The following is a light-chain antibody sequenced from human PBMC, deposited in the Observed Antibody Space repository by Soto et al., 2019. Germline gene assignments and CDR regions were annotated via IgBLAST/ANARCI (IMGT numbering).Light chain of an antibody. J-gene: IGKJ5*01. CDR3: QQANSCPPIT. CDR1: QSISSW. CDR2: AAS. V-gene: IGKV1-12*01. Sequence: DIQMTPYPSTLSASVGDRVTITCRASQSISSWLAWYQQKPGKAPKLLIYAASSLQSGVPSRFSGSGSGTDFTLTISSLQPEDFAAYYCQQANSCPPITFGQGTRLEI.